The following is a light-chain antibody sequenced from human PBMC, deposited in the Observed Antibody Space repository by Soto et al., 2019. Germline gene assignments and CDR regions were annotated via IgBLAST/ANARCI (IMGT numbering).Light chain of an antibody. CDR2: GVN. CDR3: TSYEGSNNPVV. J-gene: IGLJ3*02. CDR1: SSDVGSYNY. Sequence: QSALTQPPSASGSPGQSVTISCTGTSSDVGSYNYVSWYQQHPDKAPKLIIYGVNERPSGVPYRFSGSKSGNTASLTVSGRHAEDEADYYCTSYEGSNNPVVFGGGTKLTV. V-gene: IGLV2-8*01.